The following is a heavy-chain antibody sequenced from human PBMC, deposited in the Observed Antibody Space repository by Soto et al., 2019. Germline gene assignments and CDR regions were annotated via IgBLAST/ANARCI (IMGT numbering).Heavy chain of an antibody. CDR2: ISYDGSNK. CDR3: ARDNYDFWSGYGPYYGMDV. D-gene: IGHD3-3*01. J-gene: IGHJ6*02. Sequence: HPGGSLRLSCAASGFTFINYAIHWVRQAPGKGLDWVAVISYDGSNKYYADSVKGRFTVSRDNSRNTLYLQMNSLRAEDTAVYYCARDNYDFWSGYGPYYGMDVWGQGTTVTVS. CDR1: GFTFINYA. V-gene: IGHV3-30-3*01.